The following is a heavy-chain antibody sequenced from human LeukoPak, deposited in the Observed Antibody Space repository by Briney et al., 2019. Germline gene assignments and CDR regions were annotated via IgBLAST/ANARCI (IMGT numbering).Heavy chain of an antibody. D-gene: IGHD2-8*01. J-gene: IGHJ4*02. CDR3: ARGACTNGVCYSAFDY. CDR2: INPNSGGT. CDR1: GYTFTGYY. Sequence: GASVKVSCKASGYTFTGYYMHWVRQAPGQGLEWMGWINPNSGGTNYAQKFQGRVTMTRDTSISTAYMELSRLRSDDTAVYYCARGACTNGVCYSAFDYWGQGTLVTVSS. V-gene: IGHV1-2*02.